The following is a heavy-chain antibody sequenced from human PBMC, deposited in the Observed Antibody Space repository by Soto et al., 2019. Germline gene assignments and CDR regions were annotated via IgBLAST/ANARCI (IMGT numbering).Heavy chain of an antibody. CDR1: SSW. Sequence: SSWVSMIRKTPGKGLEWVANIKQDGSEKYYVDSVKGRFTISRDNAKNSLYLQMNSLRAEDTAVYYCARERHDYGDLAYFDYWGQGTLVTVSS. CDR2: IKQDGSEK. CDR3: ARERHDYGDLAYFDY. J-gene: IGHJ4*02. V-gene: IGHV3-7*05. D-gene: IGHD4-17*01.